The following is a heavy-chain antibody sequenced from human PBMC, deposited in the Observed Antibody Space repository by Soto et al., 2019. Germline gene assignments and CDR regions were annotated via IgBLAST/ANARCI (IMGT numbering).Heavy chain of an antibody. CDR3: AKDAGFYSSSFNSDAFDI. CDR2: ISGSGGST. CDR1: GFTFSSYA. Sequence: PGGSLRLSCAASGFTFSSYAMSWVRQAPGKGLEWASAISGSGGSTYYADSVKGRFTISRDNSKNTLYLQMNSLRAEDTAVYYCAKDAGFYSSSFNSDAFDIWGQGTMVTVSS. D-gene: IGHD6-13*01. V-gene: IGHV3-23*01. J-gene: IGHJ3*02.